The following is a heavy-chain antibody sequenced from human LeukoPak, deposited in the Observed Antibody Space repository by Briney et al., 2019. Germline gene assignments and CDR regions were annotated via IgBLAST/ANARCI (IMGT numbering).Heavy chain of an antibody. CDR1: GGSISSGSYY. V-gene: IGHV4-39*01. D-gene: IGHD3-10*01. CDR2: INYSGST. Sequence: SETLSLTCTVSGGSISSGSYYWGWIRQPPGKGLEWIGSINYSGSTYYNPSLRSRVTISVDTSKNQFSLKLSSVTAADTAVYYRARAHYDYASGSFAFDIWGQGTVVTVSS. J-gene: IGHJ3*02. CDR3: ARAHYDYASGSFAFDI.